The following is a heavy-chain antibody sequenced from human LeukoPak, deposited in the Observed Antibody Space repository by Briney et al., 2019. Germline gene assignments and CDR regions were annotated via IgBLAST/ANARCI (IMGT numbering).Heavy chain of an antibody. CDR3: ARDSPGRGSDY. Sequence: PSETLSLTCTVSGGSVSSGSYYWRWIRQPPGKGLEWIGYIYYSGSSNYNPSRQSRVTISVDTSKNQFSLKLSSVTAADTAVYYCARDSPGRGSDYWGQGTLVTVSS. CDR2: IYYSGSS. J-gene: IGHJ4*02. CDR1: GGSVSSGSYY. V-gene: IGHV4-61*01. D-gene: IGHD3-10*01.